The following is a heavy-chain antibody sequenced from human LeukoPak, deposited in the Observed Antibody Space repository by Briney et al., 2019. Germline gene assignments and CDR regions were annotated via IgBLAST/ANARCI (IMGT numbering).Heavy chain of an antibody. CDR3: ARRIAVAGTGAFDI. CDR2: INPSGGRT. V-gene: IGHV1-46*04. D-gene: IGHD6-19*01. J-gene: IGHJ3*02. Sequence: KPGASVKVSCKASGYTFTSYYMHWVRQAPGQGLEWMGIINPSGGRTSYAQKLQGRVTMTRDMSTSTVYMELSSLRSEDTAVYYCARRIAVAGTGAFDIWGQGTMVTVSS. CDR1: GYTFTSYY.